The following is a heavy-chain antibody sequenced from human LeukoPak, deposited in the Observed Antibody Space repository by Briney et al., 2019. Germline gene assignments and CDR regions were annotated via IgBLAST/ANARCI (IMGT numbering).Heavy chain of an antibody. D-gene: IGHD5-24*01. Sequence: SETLSLTCTVSGGSISSSSDYWGWIRQPPGKGLEWIGEINHSGSTNYNPSLKSRVTISVDTSKNQFSLKLSSVTAADTAVYYCARKAAGNGYNKRLRYYCYFDLWGRGTLVTVSS. CDR2: INHSGST. V-gene: IGHV4-39*07. J-gene: IGHJ2*01. CDR3: ARKAAGNGYNKRLRYYCYFDL. CDR1: GGSISSSSDY.